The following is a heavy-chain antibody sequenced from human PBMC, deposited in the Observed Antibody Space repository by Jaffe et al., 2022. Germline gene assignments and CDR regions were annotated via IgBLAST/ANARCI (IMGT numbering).Heavy chain of an antibody. CDR3: ARQRGYSYGFGY. CDR1: GFTFSSYE. CDR2: ISSSGSTI. Sequence: EVQLVESGGGLVQPGGSLRLSCAASGFTFSSYEMNWVRQAPGKGLEWVSYISSSGSTIYYADSVKGRFTISRDNAKNSLYLQMNSLRAEDTAVYYCARQRGYSYGFGYWGQGTLVTVSS. V-gene: IGHV3-48*03. J-gene: IGHJ4*02. D-gene: IGHD5-18*01.